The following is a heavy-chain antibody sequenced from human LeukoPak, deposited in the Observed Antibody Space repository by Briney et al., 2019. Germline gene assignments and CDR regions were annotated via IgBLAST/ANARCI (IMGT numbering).Heavy chain of an antibody. J-gene: IGHJ4*02. CDR1: GFTFSSYS. Sequence: GGSLRLSCAASGFTFSSYSMNWVRQAPGKGLEWVSSISSSSSYIYYADSVKGRFTISRDNAKNSLYLQMNSLRAEDTAVYYCARVPAAIISFVDYWGQGTLVTVSS. CDR2: ISSSSSYI. D-gene: IGHD2-2*02. V-gene: IGHV3-21*04. CDR3: ARVPAAIISFVDY.